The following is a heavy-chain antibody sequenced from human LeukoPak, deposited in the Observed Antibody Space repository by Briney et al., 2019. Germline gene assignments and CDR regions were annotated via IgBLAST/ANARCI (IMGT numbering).Heavy chain of an antibody. Sequence: PGGSLRLSCAASGFTVSSNCMSWVRQAPGKGLEWVSVIYSGGSTYYADSVKGRFTISRDNSKNTLYLQMNSLRAEDTAVYYCARVGCSSTSCYAGGWFDPWGQGTLVTVSS. CDR3: ARVGCSSTSCYAGGWFDP. CDR2: IYSGGST. CDR1: GFTVSSNC. J-gene: IGHJ5*02. V-gene: IGHV3-53*01. D-gene: IGHD2-2*01.